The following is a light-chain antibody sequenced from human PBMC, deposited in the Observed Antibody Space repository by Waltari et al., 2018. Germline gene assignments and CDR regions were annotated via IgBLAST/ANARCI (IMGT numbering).Light chain of an antibody. Sequence: SYVLTQPHSVSVAPGQTARITCGGDKIEAKSVHWYQQKPGQAPVVGVFDDSDRPSGIPERFSGANSGNTATLTISRVEGGDEADYFCQVWDSSGDLLVIFGGGTKLTVL. CDR1: KIEAKS. V-gene: IGLV3-21*02. CDR3: QVWDSSGDLLVI. J-gene: IGLJ2*01. CDR2: DDS.